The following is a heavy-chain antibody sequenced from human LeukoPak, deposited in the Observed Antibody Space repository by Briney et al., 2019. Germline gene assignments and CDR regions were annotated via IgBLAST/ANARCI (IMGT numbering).Heavy chain of an antibody. J-gene: IGHJ4*02. D-gene: IGHD6-13*01. CDR2: INAYNGDT. Sequence: SVKVSCKASGYTFTSYGISWVRQAPGQGLEWMGWINAYNGDTNYAQMLQGRVTMTTDTSTSTAYMELRSLRSDDTAVYYCARWAGRLISSSWLDYWGQGTLVTVSS. CDR1: GYTFTSYG. V-gene: IGHV1-18*01. CDR3: ARWAGRLISSSWLDY.